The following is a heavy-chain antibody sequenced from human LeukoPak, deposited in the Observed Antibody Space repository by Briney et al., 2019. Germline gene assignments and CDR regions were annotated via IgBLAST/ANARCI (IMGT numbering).Heavy chain of an antibody. Sequence: SETLSLTCSVTSGSISSSNYWAWIRQPPGKGLEWIGTIYYSGTTYYNPSLGGRVIIALDTSSNQFSLKLTSVIAMDTAVYYCARAELGMVRGVPSWFDPWGQGTLVTVSS. V-gene: IGHV4-39*01. CDR1: SGSISSSNY. D-gene: IGHD3-10*01. CDR2: IYYSGTT. J-gene: IGHJ5*02. CDR3: ARAELGMVRGVPSWFDP.